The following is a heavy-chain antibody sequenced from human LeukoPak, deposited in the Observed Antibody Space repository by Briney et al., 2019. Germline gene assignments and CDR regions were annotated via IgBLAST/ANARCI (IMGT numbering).Heavy chain of an antibody. Sequence: PGGSLRLSCAASGFTFSTYAMSWVRQAPGKGLEWVGRIKSKNVGGTTEFTAPVKGRFTISRDDSKNTVYLQMNSLRTEDTAVYYCITEYYGSAMYWGQGALVTVSS. J-gene: IGHJ4*02. CDR1: GFTFSTYA. CDR3: ITEYYGSAMY. V-gene: IGHV3-15*01. D-gene: IGHD3-10*01. CDR2: IKSKNVGGTT.